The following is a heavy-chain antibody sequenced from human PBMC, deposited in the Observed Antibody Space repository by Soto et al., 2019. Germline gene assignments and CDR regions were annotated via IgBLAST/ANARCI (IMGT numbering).Heavy chain of an antibody. CDR2: INPNSGDT. V-gene: IGHV1-2*02. CDR3: ARDARGTRGFDEMDI. J-gene: IGHJ6*02. Sequence: SVKVSCKASGDIFTGYHIHWVRQAPGRGLEWMGWINPNSGDTEYAQNFQGRVTMTRDTSFNLVYMEMSGLMSDDTAVYYCARDARGTRGFDEMDIWGQGTTVTVSS. CDR1: GDIFTGYH. D-gene: IGHD3-9*01.